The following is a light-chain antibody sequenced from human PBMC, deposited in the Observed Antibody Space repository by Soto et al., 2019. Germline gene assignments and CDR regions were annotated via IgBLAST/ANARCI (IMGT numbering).Light chain of an antibody. CDR1: SSDVGAYNY. J-gene: IGLJ1*01. CDR3: NSYTTNSNRV. Sequence: QSVLTQPASVSRSPGQSITISCTGTSSDVGAYNYVSWYQHHPGKAPKLMIYEVTNRPSGVSNRFSGSKSGNTASLTISGLQAEDEADYYCNSYTTNSNRVFGTGTRSPS. CDR2: EVT. V-gene: IGLV2-14*01.